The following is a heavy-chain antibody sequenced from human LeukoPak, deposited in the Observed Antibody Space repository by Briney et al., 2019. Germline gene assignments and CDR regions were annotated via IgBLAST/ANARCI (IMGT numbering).Heavy chain of an antibody. CDR1: GFTFSSYW. J-gene: IGHJ4*02. D-gene: IGHD2-8*01. V-gene: IGHV3-7*01. CDR2: IKQDGSEK. Sequence: GGSLRLSCAASGFTFSSYWMSWVRQAPGKGLEWVANIKQDGSEKYYVDSVKGRFTISRDNAKNSLYLQMDSLRAEDTAVYYCAREGLEDIVLMVYAPHDYFDYWGQGTLVTVPS. CDR3: AREGLEDIVLMVYAPHDYFDY.